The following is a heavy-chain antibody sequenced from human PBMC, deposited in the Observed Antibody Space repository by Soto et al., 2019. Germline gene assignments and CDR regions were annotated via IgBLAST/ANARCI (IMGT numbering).Heavy chain of an antibody. J-gene: IGHJ4*02. Sequence: QITLKESGPTLVKPTQTLTLTCTFSGFSLSTSGVGVGWIRQPPGKALEWLAVIYWDDSKTYSPSLKSRLTITKDTSRDQVVLTMTNMDPVDTATYYCAHKGSGSRAIDYWGQGALATVSS. V-gene: IGHV2-5*02. CDR2: IYWDDSK. CDR1: GFSLSTSGVG. CDR3: AHKGSGSRAIDY. D-gene: IGHD3-10*01.